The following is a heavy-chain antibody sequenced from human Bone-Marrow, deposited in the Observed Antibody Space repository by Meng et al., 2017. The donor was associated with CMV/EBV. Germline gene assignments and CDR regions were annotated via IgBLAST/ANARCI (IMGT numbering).Heavy chain of an antibody. J-gene: IGHJ6*02. CDR3: ARAGATDYGLDV. CDR1: GFTFSSFR. CDR2: ISSSGIYI. V-gene: IGHV3-21*01. Sequence: GESLKISCAASGFTFSSFRMNWVRQAPGKGLEWVSSISSSGIYIFYADSLKDRFTISRDNSKNTLYLQMNSLRVEDTAVYYCARAGATDYGLDVWGQGTTVTVSS.